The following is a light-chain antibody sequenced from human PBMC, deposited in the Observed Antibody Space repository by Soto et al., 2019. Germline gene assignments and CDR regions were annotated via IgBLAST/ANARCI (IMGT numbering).Light chain of an antibody. CDR1: RSLTRW. Sequence: DIQMSQSPSTLSASVGDRVTITCRASRSLTRWLAWYQQKPGKAPKLLIYETSILQSGVPSRFSGSGSGTDFILTIISLQPDDVSTSYCQQYNNYWTFGQGTKVEIK. CDR3: QQYNNYWT. J-gene: IGKJ1*01. CDR2: ETS. V-gene: IGKV1-5*03.